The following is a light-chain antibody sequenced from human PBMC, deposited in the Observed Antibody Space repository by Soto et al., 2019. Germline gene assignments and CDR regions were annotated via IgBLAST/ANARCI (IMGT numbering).Light chain of an antibody. CDR2: DVS. CDR3: CSNSGHLAL. V-gene: IGLV2-11*01. J-gene: IGLJ2*01. Sequence: QSVLTQPRSVSGTPGQSVTISCTGTSSDVGGYDFVSWYQQHPGKAPKLMISDVSKRPSGVPDRFSGSKSGNTASLTISGLQAEVEADYYCCSNSGHLALFGGG. CDR1: SSDVGGYDF.